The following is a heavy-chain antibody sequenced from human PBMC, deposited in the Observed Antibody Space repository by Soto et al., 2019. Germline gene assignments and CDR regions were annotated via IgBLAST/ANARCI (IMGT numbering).Heavy chain of an antibody. J-gene: IGHJ4*02. CDR3: ARVRDYDSNSVHDY. CDR2: IDWDGEK. V-gene: IGHV2-70*04. CDR1: GFSLSTTGVR. Sequence: SGPTLVNPTQTLTLTCTFSGFSLSTTGVRVSWIRQPPGKALEWLARIDWDGEKFYNTSLKTRLTISKDTSKNQVDLIMTNMDPVDTATYYCARVRDYDSNSVHDYWGLGILVTVSS. D-gene: IGHD3-22*01.